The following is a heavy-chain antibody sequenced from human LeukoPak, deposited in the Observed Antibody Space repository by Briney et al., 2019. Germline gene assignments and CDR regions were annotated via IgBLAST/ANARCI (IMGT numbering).Heavy chain of an antibody. V-gene: IGHV4-59*08. J-gene: IGHJ5*02. CDR1: GDSLSGFY. CDR3: ARHTLNWFDP. CDR2: IYYSGST. Sequence: SETLSLTCTVSGDSLSGFYWSWIRQPPGKGLEWIGFIYYSGSTNYNPSLKSRVTISVDTSKNQFSLKLSSVTAADTAVYYCARHTLNWFDPWGQGTLVTVSS.